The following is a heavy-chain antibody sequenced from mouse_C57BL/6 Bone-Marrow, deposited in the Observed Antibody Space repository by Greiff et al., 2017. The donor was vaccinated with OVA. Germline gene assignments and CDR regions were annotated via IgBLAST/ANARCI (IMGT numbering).Heavy chain of an antibody. CDR3: TGGYGPSFDY. D-gene: IGHD1-2*01. V-gene: IGHV6-3*01. CDR2: IRLKSDNYAT. Sequence: EVKLMESGGGLVQPGGSMKLSCVASGFTFSNYWMNWVRQSPEKGLEWVAQIRLKSDNYATHYAESVKGRFTISRDDSKSSVYLQMNNLRAEDTGIYYCTGGYGPSFDYWGQGTTLTVSS. CDR1: GFTFSNYW. J-gene: IGHJ2*01.